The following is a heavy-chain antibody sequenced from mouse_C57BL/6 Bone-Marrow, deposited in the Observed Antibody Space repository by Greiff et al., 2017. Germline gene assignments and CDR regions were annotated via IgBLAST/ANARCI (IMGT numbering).Heavy chain of an antibody. V-gene: IGHV1-76*01. Sequence: VQLQQSGAELVRPGASVKLSCKASGYSFTDYYINWVKQRPGPGLEWIARIYPGSGNTYYNEKFKGKATLTAEKSSSTAYMQLSSLTSEDSAVYFCAREWAYYYCSSDWGQGTTLTVSS. CDR2: IYPGSGNT. J-gene: IGHJ2*01. CDR1: GYSFTDYY. CDR3: AREWAYYYCSSD. D-gene: IGHD1-1*01.